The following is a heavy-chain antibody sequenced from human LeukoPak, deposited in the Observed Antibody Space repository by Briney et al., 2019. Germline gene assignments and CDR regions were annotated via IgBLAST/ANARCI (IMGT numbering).Heavy chain of an antibody. CDR3: ARARGPRIRSGNAFDI. Sequence: SGTLSLTCAVSGGSISSSNWWSWVRQPPGKGLEWIGEIYHSGSTNYNPSLKSRVTISVDKSKNQFSLKLSSVTAADTAVYYCARARGPRIRSGNAFDIWGQGTMVTVSS. D-gene: IGHD3-10*01. J-gene: IGHJ3*02. CDR2: IYHSGST. V-gene: IGHV4-4*02. CDR1: GGSISSSNW.